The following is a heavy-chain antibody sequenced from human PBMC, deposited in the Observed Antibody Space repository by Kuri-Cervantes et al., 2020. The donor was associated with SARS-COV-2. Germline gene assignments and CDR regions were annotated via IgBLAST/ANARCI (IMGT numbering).Heavy chain of an antibody. D-gene: IGHD1-1*01. CDR2: ISSNGGST. CDR3: ARDLGTIQGRDY. CDR1: GFTFSSYA. V-gene: IGHV3-64*01. J-gene: IGHJ4*02. Sequence: GESLKISCAASGFTFSSYAMHWVRQAPGKGLEYVSAISSNGGSTYYANSVKGRFTISRDNSKNTLYLQMGSLRAEDMAVYYCARDLGTIQGRDYWGQGTLVTVSS.